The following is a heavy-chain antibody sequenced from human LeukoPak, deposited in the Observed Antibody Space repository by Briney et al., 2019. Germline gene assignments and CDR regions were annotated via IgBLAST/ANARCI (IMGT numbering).Heavy chain of an antibody. CDR1: GFTFSSYA. Sequence: PGGSLRLSCAASGFTFSSYAMSWVRQAPGKGLEWVSAISGSGGSTYYADSVKGRFTISRDNAKNSLYLQMNSLRAEDTAVYYCARDLGDYARFYYYYGMDVWGQGTTVTVSS. J-gene: IGHJ6*02. D-gene: IGHD4-17*01. V-gene: IGHV3-23*01. CDR3: ARDLGDYARFYYYYGMDV. CDR2: ISGSGGST.